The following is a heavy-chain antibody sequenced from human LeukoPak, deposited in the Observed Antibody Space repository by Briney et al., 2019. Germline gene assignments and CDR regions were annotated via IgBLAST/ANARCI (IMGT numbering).Heavy chain of an antibody. CDR1: GFTFSSYS. CDR3: ARVAAAGTEYFDY. D-gene: IGHD6-13*01. V-gene: IGHV3-21*01. Sequence: GGSLRLSCAASGFTFSSYSMNWVRQAPGKGLEWVSSISSSSYIYYADSVKGRFTISRDNAKNSLYLQMNSLRAEDTAVYYCARVAAAGTEYFDYWGQGTLVTVSS. J-gene: IGHJ4*02. CDR2: ISSSSYI.